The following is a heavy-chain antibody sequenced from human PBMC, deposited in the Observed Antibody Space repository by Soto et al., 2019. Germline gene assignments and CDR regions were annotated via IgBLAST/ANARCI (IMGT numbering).Heavy chain of an antibody. CDR1: GFTFRDYY. V-gene: IGHV3-11*05. CDR3: AREYYYTMDV. Sequence: QVQLVESGGGLVRPGGSLRLSCEASGFTFRDYYMTWFRQAPGKGLEWLSYIDSSTKDTNYAASVKGRFTISRHNAKNSLYLQMNSLRADDTAVYYCAREYYYTMDVWGQGTMVTVSS. J-gene: IGHJ6*02. CDR2: IDSSTKDT.